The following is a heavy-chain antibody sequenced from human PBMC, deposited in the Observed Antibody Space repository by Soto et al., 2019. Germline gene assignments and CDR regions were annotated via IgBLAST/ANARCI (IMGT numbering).Heavy chain of an antibody. D-gene: IGHD2-2*01. J-gene: IGHJ4*02. CDR1: GGSISSSSYY. CDR3: ARSPRVDVPAAAIPEELDY. Sequence: PSETLSLTCTVSGGSISSSSYYWGWIRQPPGKGLEWIGSIYYSGSTYYNPSLTSRVTISVDTSKNQFSLKLSSVTAADTAVYYCARSPRVDVPAAAIPEELDYWGQGTLVTVSS. V-gene: IGHV4-39*01. CDR2: IYYSGST.